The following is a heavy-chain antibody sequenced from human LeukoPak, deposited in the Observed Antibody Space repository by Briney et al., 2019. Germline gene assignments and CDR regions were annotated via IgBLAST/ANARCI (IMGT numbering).Heavy chain of an antibody. J-gene: IGHJ4*02. CDR2: IYYSGST. CDR1: GGSISSSSYY. Sequence: PSETLSLTCTVSGGSISSSSYYWGWGRQPPGKGREWSGSIYYSGSTYYNPSLKSRVTISVDTSKNQFSLKLSSVTAADTAVYYCARRSMITFGGVDYWGQGTLVTVSS. V-gene: IGHV4-39*01. D-gene: IGHD3-16*01. CDR3: ARRSMITFGGVDY.